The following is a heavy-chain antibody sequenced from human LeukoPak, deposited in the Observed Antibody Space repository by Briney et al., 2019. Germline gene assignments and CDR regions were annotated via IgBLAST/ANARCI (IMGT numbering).Heavy chain of an antibody. CDR1: GFTFGDYG. Sequence: RPGGSLRLSCAASGFTFGDYGMSWVRQAPGKGLEWVSGINWNGGSTGYADSVKGRFTISRDNAKNSLYLQMNSLRAEDTALYYCTRQRVPAAIRRPYYFDYWGQGTLVTVSS. CDR2: INWNGGST. J-gene: IGHJ4*02. CDR3: TRQRVPAAIRRPYYFDY. D-gene: IGHD2-2*02. V-gene: IGHV3-20*04.